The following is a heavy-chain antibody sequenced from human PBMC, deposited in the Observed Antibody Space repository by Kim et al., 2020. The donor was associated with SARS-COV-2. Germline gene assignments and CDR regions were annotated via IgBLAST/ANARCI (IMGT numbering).Heavy chain of an antibody. CDR1: GYTFTGYY. Sequence: ASVKVSCKASGYTFTGYYMHWVRQAPGQGLEWMGWINPNSGGTNYAQKFQGRVTMTRDTSISTAYMELSRMRSDDTAVYYCARGGYSYGPLFGYWSQGTLVTVSS. CDR2: INPNSGGT. D-gene: IGHD5-18*01. CDR3: ARGGYSYGPLFGY. J-gene: IGHJ4*02. V-gene: IGHV1-2*02.